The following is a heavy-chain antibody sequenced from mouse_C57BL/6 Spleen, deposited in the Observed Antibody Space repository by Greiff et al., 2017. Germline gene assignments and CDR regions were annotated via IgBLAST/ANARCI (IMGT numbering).Heavy chain of an antibody. CDR3: AVYYDYDAWFAY. V-gene: IGHV1-80*01. Sequence: VQLQQSGAELVKPGASVKISCKASGYAFSSYWMNWVKQRPGKGLEWIGQIYPGDGDTNYNGKFKGKATLTADKSSSTAYMQLRSLTSEDSAVYFCAVYYDYDAWFAYWGKGTLVTVSA. J-gene: IGHJ3*01. CDR1: GYAFSSYW. CDR2: IYPGDGDT. D-gene: IGHD2-4*01.